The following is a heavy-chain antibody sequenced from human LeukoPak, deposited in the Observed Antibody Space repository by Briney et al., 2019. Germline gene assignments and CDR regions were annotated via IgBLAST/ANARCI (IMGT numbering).Heavy chain of an antibody. V-gene: IGHV1-8*01. Sequence: GASVKVSCKASGYTFTSYDINWVRQATGQGLEWMGWMNPNSGNTGYAQKFQGRGTMTRNNSISTAYMELSSLRSEDTAVYYCARAGSIAARRSKGGYYMDVWGKGTTVTVSS. CDR3: ARAGSIAARRSKGGYYMDV. J-gene: IGHJ6*03. CDR1: GYTFTSYD. D-gene: IGHD6-6*01. CDR2: MNPNSGNT.